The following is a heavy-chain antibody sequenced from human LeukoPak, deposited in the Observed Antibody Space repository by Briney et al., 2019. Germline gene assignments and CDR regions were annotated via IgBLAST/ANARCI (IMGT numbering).Heavy chain of an antibody. CDR2: ISYDGSNK. V-gene: IGHV3-30*18. J-gene: IGHJ6*02. D-gene: IGHD3-10*01. CDR1: GFTFSSYG. Sequence: GGSLRLSCAASGFTFSSYGMHWVRQAPGKGLEWVAVISYDGSNKYYADSVKGRFTISRDNSKNTLYLQMNSLRAEDTAVYYCAKAGRSSVRGPYLPVCGMDVWGQGTTVTVSS. CDR3: AKAGRSSVRGPYLPVCGMDV.